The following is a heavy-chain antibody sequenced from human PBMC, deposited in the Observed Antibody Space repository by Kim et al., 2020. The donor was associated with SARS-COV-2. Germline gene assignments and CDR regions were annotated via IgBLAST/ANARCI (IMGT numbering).Heavy chain of an antibody. Sequence: SVKVSCKASGGTFSSYAISWVRQAPGQGLEWMGGIIPIFGTANYAQKFQGRVTITADESTSTAYMELSSLRSEDTAVYYCASRSSSWMNYYYYYYMDVWGKGTTVTVSS. D-gene: IGHD6-13*01. CDR3: ASRSSSWMNYYYYYYMDV. CDR1: GGTFSSYA. V-gene: IGHV1-69*13. CDR2: IIPIFGTA. J-gene: IGHJ6*03.